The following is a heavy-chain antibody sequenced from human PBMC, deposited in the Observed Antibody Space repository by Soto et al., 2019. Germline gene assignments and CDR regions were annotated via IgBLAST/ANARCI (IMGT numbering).Heavy chain of an antibody. CDR3: AGSADYGDYALYYFGMDV. CDR1: GGSISSGGYY. Sequence: QVQLQESGPGLVKPSQTLSLTCTVSGGSISSGGYYWSWIRQHPGKGLEWIGYIYYSGSTYYNPYLKRRVTISVDTSKNQCSLKLGSVTAADTAVYYWAGSADYGDYALYYFGMDVWGQGTTVTVSS. CDR2: IYYSGST. D-gene: IGHD4-17*01. V-gene: IGHV4-31*03. J-gene: IGHJ6*02.